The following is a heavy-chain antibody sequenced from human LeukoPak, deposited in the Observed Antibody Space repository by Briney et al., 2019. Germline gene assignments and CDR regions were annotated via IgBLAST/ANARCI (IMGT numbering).Heavy chain of an antibody. CDR3: ARRTGYCSGGSCYGRFDR. J-gene: IGHJ5*02. V-gene: IGHV4-59*01. Sequence: SETLSLTCTVSGGSISSYYWSWIRQPPGKGLEWIGYIYYSGSTNYNPSLKSRVTISEDASKNQFSLKLSSVTAADTAVYYCARRTGYCSGGSCYGRFDRWGQGTLVTVSS. CDR1: GGSISSYY. CDR2: IYYSGST. D-gene: IGHD2-15*01.